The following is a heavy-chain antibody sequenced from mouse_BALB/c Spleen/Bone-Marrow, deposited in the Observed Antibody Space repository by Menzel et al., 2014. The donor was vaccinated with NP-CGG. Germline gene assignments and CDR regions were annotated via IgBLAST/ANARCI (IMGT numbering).Heavy chain of an antibody. J-gene: IGHJ3*01. CDR1: GYTFSSYW. D-gene: IGHD1-1*01. V-gene: IGHV1-9*01. CDR3: TRSSGSSTSWFAY. CDR2: ILPGSGST. Sequence: VKLVESGAELMKPGASVKISCKATGYTFSSYWIEWVKQRPGHGLERIGEILPGSGSTDYNERFKGKATFAADTSSNTAYMQLSSLTSEDSAVYYCTRSSGSSTSWFAYWGQGTLVTVSA.